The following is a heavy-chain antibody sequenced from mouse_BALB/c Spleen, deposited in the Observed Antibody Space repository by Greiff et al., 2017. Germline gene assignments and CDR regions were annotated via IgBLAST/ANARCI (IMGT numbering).Heavy chain of an antibody. CDR1: GYTFTDYA. D-gene: IGHD2-1*01. J-gene: IGHJ3*01. V-gene: IGHV1-67*01. Sequence: QVQLQQSGPELVRPGVSVKISCKGSGYTFTDYAMHWVKQSHAKSLEWIGVISTYYGNTNYNQKFKGKATMTVDKSSSTAYMELARLTSEDSAIYYCARSLGGNYEGWFAYWGQGTLVTVSA. CDR2: ISTYYGNT. CDR3: ARSLGGNYEGWFAY.